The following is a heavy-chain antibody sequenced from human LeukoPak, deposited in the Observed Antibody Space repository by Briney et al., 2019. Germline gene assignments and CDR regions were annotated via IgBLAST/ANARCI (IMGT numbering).Heavy chain of an antibody. J-gene: IGHJ4*02. CDR2: IYHSGST. CDR1: GYSISSGYY. Sequence: SETLSLTCAVPGYSISSGYYWGWIRQPPGKGLEWIGSIYHSGSTYYNPSLKSRVTISVDTSKNQFSLKLSSVTAADTAVYYCARSKWVAATYLDYWGQGTLVTVSS. CDR3: ARSKWVAATYLDY. V-gene: IGHV4-38-2*01. D-gene: IGHD2-15*01.